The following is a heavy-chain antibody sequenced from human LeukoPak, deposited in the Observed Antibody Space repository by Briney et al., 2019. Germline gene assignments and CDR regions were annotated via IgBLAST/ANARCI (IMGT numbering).Heavy chain of an antibody. CDR2: INPNSGGT. CDR1: GYTFTGYY. CDR3: ARVNRAAMYNSSPHFDY. J-gene: IGHJ4*02. D-gene: IGHD6-13*01. V-gene: IGHV1-2*02. Sequence: ASVKVSCKASGYTFTGYYMHWVRQAPGQGLEWMGWINPNSGGTNYAQKFQGRVTMTRDTSISTAYMELTRLRSDDTAVYYCARVNRAAMYNSSPHFDYWGQGTLVTVSS.